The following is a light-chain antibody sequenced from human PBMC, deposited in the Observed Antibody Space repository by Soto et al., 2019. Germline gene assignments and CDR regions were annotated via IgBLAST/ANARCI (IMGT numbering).Light chain of an antibody. Sequence: QSVLTQPASVSGSPGQSITISCTGTSSDVGGYNFVSWYQQHPGKAPKLMIYEVTSRPSGVSNRFSGSKSGNTASLTISGLQAEDEADYYCNSYTTINTLVFGTGTKVTVL. CDR1: SSDVGGYNF. J-gene: IGLJ1*01. V-gene: IGLV2-14*03. CDR2: EVT. CDR3: NSYTTINTLV.